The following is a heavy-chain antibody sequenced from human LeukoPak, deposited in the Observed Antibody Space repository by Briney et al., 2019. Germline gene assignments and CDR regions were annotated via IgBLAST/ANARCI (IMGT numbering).Heavy chain of an antibody. D-gene: IGHD6-19*01. Sequence: PSETLSPTCSASGASTSRRYWSWIRQSPGRTLEWIGHIYDGRDTKYNPSLTSRVTISVDTSRNQFSLSLTSVTAADTAIYYCAQTTGWPGFDFWGPGALVTVSS. CDR1: GASTSRRY. V-gene: IGHV4-59*08. CDR2: IYDGRDT. J-gene: IGHJ4*02. CDR3: AQTTGWPGFDF.